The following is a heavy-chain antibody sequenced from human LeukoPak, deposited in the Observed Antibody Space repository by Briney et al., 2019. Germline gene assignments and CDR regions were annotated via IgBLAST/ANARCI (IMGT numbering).Heavy chain of an antibody. CDR1: GYTFTSYD. V-gene: IGHV1-8*01. J-gene: IGHJ5*02. Sequence: ASVKVSCKASGYTFTSYDINWVRQATGQGLEWMGWMNPNSGNTGYAQKFQGRVTMTRNTSISTAYMELSSLRSEDTAVYYCARADEYCSGGSCYPGFDPWGQGTLVTVSS. D-gene: IGHD2-15*01. CDR2: MNPNSGNT. CDR3: ARADEYCSGGSCYPGFDP.